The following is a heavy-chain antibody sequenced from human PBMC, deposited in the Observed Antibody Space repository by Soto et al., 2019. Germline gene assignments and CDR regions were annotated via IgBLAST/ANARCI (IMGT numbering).Heavy chain of an antibody. V-gene: IGHV4-61*01. D-gene: IGHD4-17*01. CDR3: ARDQRAYYGGNFWFDP. Sequence: QVQLQESGPGLVKPSETLSLTCTVSGGSVSSGSYYWSWIRQPPGKGLEWIGYIYYSGSTNYNPSLKSRVTISVDTSKNQFSLKLSSVTAADTAVYYCARDQRAYYGGNFWFDPWGQGTLVTVSS. J-gene: IGHJ5*02. CDR2: IYYSGST. CDR1: GGSVSSGSYY.